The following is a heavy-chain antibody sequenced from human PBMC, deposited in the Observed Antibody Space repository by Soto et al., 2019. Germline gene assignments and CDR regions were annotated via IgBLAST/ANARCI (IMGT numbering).Heavy chain of an antibody. CDR2: INTDGSNT. CDR1: GFTFGSYW. D-gene: IGHD3-10*01. CDR3: ARWFTYGNFDYFDY. V-gene: IGHV3-74*01. Sequence: GGSLRLSCAASGFTFGSYWMHWFRQAPGKGLVWVSRINTDGSNTAYADSVKGRFTISRDNAKNTLYLQVSGLRAEDTAVYYCARWFTYGNFDYFDYWGQGTQVTVSS. J-gene: IGHJ4*02.